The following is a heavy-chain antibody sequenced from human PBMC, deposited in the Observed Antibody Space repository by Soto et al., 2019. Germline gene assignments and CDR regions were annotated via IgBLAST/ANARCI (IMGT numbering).Heavy chain of an antibody. CDR3: AGGGYSYGYATPYYYYGMDV. CDR1: GGTFSSYA. V-gene: IGHV1-69*13. J-gene: IGHJ6*02. D-gene: IGHD5-18*01. Sequence: SVKVSCKASGGTFSSYAISWVRQAPGQGLEWMGGIIPIFGTANYAQKFQGRVTITADESTSTAYMELSSLRSEDTAVYYCAGGGYSYGYATPYYYYGMDVWGQGTTVTVSS. CDR2: IIPIFGTA.